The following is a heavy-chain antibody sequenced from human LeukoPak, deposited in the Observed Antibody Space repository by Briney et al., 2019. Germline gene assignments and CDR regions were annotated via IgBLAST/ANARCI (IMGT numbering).Heavy chain of an antibody. Sequence: GGSLRLSCAASGFTFSSYAMSWVRQAPGKGLEWVSVIYSGGSTYYADSVKGRFTISRDNSKNTLYLQMNSLRAEDTAVYYCASGRDGYNAQCWGQGTLVTVSS. D-gene: IGHD5-24*01. CDR3: ASGRDGYNAQC. V-gene: IGHV3-53*01. CDR1: GFTFSSYA. J-gene: IGHJ4*02. CDR2: IYSGGST.